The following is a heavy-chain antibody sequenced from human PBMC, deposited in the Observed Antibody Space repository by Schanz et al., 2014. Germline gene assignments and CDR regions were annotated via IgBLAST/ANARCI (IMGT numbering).Heavy chain of an antibody. D-gene: IGHD2-8*02. V-gene: IGHV1-2*06. CDR1: GHPFTAYY. Sequence: QVQLVQSGAEVKKPGASVKVSCKASGHPFTAYYMHWVRQAPGQGLEWMGRINPNSGGTNYAENFQGRVTMTRDTSISTAYMELSRLRSDDTAVYYCARGLVRYFAYWGQGTLVTVSS. CDR2: INPNSGGT. J-gene: IGHJ4*02. CDR3: ARGLVRYFAY.